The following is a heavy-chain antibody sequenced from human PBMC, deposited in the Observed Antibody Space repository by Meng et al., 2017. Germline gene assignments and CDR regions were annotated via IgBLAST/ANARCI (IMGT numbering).Heavy chain of an antibody. D-gene: IGHD3-22*01. CDR1: GGTFSSYA. CDR2: IIPIFGTA. V-gene: IGHV1-69*05. J-gene: IGHJ5*02. CDR3: ARDLTPGFYYDSSGYYSGWFDP. Sequence: VQVVESGAEVKKPGSSVKVSCKASGGTFSSYAISWVRQAPGQGLEWMGGIIPIFGTANYAQKFQGRVTITTDESTSTAYMELSSLRSEDTAVYYCARDLTPGFYYDSSGYYSGWFDPWGQGTLVTVSS.